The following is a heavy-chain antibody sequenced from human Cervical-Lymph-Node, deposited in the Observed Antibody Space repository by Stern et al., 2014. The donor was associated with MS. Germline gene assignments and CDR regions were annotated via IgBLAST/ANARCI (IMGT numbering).Heavy chain of an antibody. Sequence: VQLVESGGGVVQPGRSLRLACEAAGFTFSSYGMHWVRQAPDKGLEWVAVILYDGSNKYYADSVKGRFTISRDNSKNTLYLQMNSLRAEDTAVYYCARDSSKGGSNYWGQGTLVTVSS. CDR1: GFTFSSYG. D-gene: IGHD2-2*01. CDR3: ARDSSKGGSNY. CDR2: ILYDGSNK. J-gene: IGHJ4*02. V-gene: IGHV3-33*01.